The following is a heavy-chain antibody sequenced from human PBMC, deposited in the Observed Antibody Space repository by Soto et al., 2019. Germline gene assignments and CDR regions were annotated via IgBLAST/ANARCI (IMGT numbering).Heavy chain of an antibody. CDR3: AREEQLEVYYYYGMDV. CDR1: LYYSAVNSPA. Sequence: SQTLSLTCAISLYYSAVNSPAWNWITQFQSQCLEWLGRTYYRSKLYNDYAVSVKSRITINPDTYKNQFSLQLNSVTPEDTAVYYCAREEQLEVYYYYGMDVWAQRTTLTV. CDR2: TYYRSKLYN. J-gene: IGHJ6*02. D-gene: IGHD6-13*01. V-gene: IGHV6-1*01.